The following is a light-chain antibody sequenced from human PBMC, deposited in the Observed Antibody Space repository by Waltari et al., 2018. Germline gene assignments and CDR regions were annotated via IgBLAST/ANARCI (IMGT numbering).Light chain of an antibody. V-gene: IGLV4-69*01. Sequence: PEKGPGDLMKVNSDGSHSKVDGIPDRVSGSSSGAERYLTISSVQSEDEADYYCQTGGHGTWVFGGGTKLTVL. J-gene: IGLJ3*02. CDR2: VNSDGSH. CDR3: QTGGHGTWV.